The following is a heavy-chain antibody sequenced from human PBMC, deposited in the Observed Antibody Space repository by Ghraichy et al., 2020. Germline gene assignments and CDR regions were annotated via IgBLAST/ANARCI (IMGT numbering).Heavy chain of an antibody. Sequence: GGSLRLSCAASGFIVSSYGMSWVRQAPGKGLEWVASIGGGGVDTTIYPDSVKGRFTISRDNSKNMLFLHINNLRAEDMAFYFCAARYNTDYYWGQGTLVAVSS. V-gene: IGHV3-23*01. CDR3: AARYNTDYY. CDR2: IGGGGVDTT. CDR1: GFIVSSYG. D-gene: IGHD1-14*01. J-gene: IGHJ4*02.